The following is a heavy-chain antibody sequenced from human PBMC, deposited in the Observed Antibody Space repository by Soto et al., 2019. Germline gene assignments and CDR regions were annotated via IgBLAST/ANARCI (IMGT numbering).Heavy chain of an antibody. J-gene: IGHJ4*02. CDR2: TRNKANSYTT. CDR3: ARYDYGDLDY. V-gene: IGHV3-72*01. D-gene: IGHD4-17*01. CDR1: GFTLSDHY. Sequence: EVQLVESGGGLVQPGGSLRLSCAASGFTLSDHYMDWVRQAPGKGLEWVGRTRNKANSYTTEYAASVKGRFTISRDDSKNSLYLQMNSLKTEDTAVYYWARYDYGDLDYWGQGTLFNVSS.